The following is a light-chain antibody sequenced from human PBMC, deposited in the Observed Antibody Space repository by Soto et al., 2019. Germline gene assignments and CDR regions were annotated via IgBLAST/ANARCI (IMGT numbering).Light chain of an antibody. CDR3: QHYNSYSEA. Sequence: DIHLTQSPSILSASVGDRVTLTCRASQDVSDFLAWYQHAPGKAPKLLIYKASTLKSGVPSRFSGSGSGTEFTLTISSLQPDDFATYYCQHYNSYSEAFGQGTKVDIK. CDR1: QDVSDF. CDR2: KAS. V-gene: IGKV1-5*03. J-gene: IGKJ1*01.